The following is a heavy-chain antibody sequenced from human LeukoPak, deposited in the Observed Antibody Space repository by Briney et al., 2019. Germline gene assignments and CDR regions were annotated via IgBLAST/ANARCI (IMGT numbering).Heavy chain of an antibody. D-gene: IGHD3-16*01. CDR1: GFTFSSYW. CDR2: INSDGSST. V-gene: IGHV3-74*01. J-gene: IGHJ5*02. CDR3: ARARLRSNWFDR. Sequence: GGSLRLSCAASGFTFSSYWMHWVRQAPGKGLVWVSRINSDGSSTSYADSVKGRFTISRDNAKNTLYLQMNSLRAKDTAVYYCARARLRSNWFDRWGQGTLVTVSS.